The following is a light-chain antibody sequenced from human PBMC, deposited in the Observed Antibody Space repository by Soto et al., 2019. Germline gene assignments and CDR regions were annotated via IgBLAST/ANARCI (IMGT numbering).Light chain of an antibody. Sequence: EIVLTQSPVTLSLSPGERATFSCRASQSVSSDLVWYQHKPGQAPRLLIYDASNRATGIPARFSGSGSGTGFTLTISSLEPEDFAVYYCQQRSNWPPLTFGGGTKVDIK. CDR1: QSVSSD. J-gene: IGKJ4*01. CDR3: QQRSNWPPLT. CDR2: DAS. V-gene: IGKV3-11*01.